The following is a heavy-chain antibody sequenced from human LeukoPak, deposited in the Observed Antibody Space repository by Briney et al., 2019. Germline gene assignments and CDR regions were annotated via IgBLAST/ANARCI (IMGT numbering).Heavy chain of an antibody. D-gene: IGHD2-8*01. CDR3: AGGARGVSYYYGMDV. V-gene: IGHV4-34*01. J-gene: IGHJ6*02. CDR2: INHSGST. CDR1: GGSFSGYY. Sequence: SETLSLTCAVYGGSFSGYYWSWIRQPPGKGLEWIGEINHSGSTNYNPSLKSRVTISVDTSKNQFSLKLSSVTAADTAVYYCAGGARGVSYYYGMDVWGQGTTVTVSS.